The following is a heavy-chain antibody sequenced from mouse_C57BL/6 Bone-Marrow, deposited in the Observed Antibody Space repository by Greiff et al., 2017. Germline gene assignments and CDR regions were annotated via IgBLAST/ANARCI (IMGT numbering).Heavy chain of an antibody. V-gene: IGHV6-3*01. CDR1: GFTFSNYW. Sequence: EVQLQESGGGLVQPGGSMKLSCVASGFTFSNYWMNWVRQSPEKGLEWVAQIRLKSDNYATHSAESVKGRFTNSRDDSKSSVYLQLNNLRAEDTGIYYCTGGGSSFAYWGQGTLVTVSA. J-gene: IGHJ3*01. CDR3: TGGGSSFAY. CDR2: IRLKSDNYAT.